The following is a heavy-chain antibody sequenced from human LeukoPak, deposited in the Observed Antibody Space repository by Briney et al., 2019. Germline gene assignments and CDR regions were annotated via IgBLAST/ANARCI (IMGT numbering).Heavy chain of an antibody. D-gene: IGHD5-24*01. Sequence: SVKVSCKASGGTFSSYAISWVRQAPGQGLEWMGGIIPISGTADYAQKFQARVTITADESTSTAYMELSSLRSEDTAVYYCARRECIDGYNCGYYCYYMDVWGKGTTVTVSS. J-gene: IGHJ6*03. CDR3: ARRECIDGYNCGYYCYYMDV. CDR2: IIPISGTA. V-gene: IGHV1-69*13. CDR1: GGTFSSYA.